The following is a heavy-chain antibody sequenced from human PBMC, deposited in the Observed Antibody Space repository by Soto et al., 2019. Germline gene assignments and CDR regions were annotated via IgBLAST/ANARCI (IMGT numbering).Heavy chain of an antibody. CDR1: GFTFRSYA. CDR2: ISYDGSNK. CDR3: ARGIVGATYIDY. D-gene: IGHD1-26*01. V-gene: IGHV3-30-3*01. J-gene: IGHJ4*02. Sequence: QVQLVESGGGVVQPGRSLRLSCAASGFTFRSYAMHWVRQAPGKGLEWVAVISYDGSNKYYADSVKGRFTISRDNSKNTLYLQMNSLRAEDTAVYYCARGIVGATYIDYWGQGTLVTVSS.